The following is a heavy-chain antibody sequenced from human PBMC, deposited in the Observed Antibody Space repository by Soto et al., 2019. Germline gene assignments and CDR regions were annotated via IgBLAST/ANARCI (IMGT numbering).Heavy chain of an antibody. J-gene: IGHJ3*02. V-gene: IGHV5-51*01. CDR3: ARCAMKGYCSGGSCRHYDIMNAFDI. D-gene: IGHD2-15*01. CDR1: GYSFTSYW. CDR2: IYPGDSDT. Sequence: GESLKISCKGSGYSFTSYWIGWVRQMPGKGLEWMGIIYPGDSDTRYSPSFQGQVTISADKSISTAYLQWSSLKASDTAMYYCARCAMKGYCSGGSCRHYDIMNAFDIWGQGTMVTVSS.